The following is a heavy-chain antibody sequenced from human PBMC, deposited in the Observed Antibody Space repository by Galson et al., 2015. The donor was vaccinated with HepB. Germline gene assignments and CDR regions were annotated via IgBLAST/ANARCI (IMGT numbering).Heavy chain of an antibody. Sequence: SVKVSCKASGGTFSSYAISWVRQAPGQGLEWMGGIIPIFGTANYAQKFQGRVTITADESTSTAYMELSSLRSEDTAVYYCAKYCSGGSCYSDWGQGTLVTVSS. CDR1: GGTFSSYA. CDR3: AKYCSGGSCYSD. CDR2: IIPIFGTA. D-gene: IGHD2-15*01. V-gene: IGHV1-69*13. J-gene: IGHJ4*02.